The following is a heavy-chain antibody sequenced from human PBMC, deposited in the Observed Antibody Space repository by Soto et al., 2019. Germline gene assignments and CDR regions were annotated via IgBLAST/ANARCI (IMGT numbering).Heavy chain of an antibody. CDR3: VHTGMVHTITGGHYFDY. CDR2: IYWNEDK. Sequence: SGPTLVNPPRPLTLTCTFSAFSLSTNGVGVGWIRQPPGKPLQWLAVIYWNEDKRYSRSLKSRLSMTKDTSKNQVVLTMTTMDPVDTATYYCVHTGMVHTITGGHYFDYWGQGALVTVSS. CDR1: AFSLSTNGVG. J-gene: IGHJ4*02. V-gene: IGHV2-5*01. D-gene: IGHD1-1*01.